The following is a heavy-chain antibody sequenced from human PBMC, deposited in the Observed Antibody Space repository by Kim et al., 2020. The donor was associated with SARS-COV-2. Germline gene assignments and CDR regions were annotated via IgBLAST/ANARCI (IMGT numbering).Heavy chain of an antibody. Sequence: GGSLRLSCAASGFTFSSYCMHWVRQAPGKGLEWVAVISYDGSNKYYADSVKGRFTISRDNSKNTLYLQMNSLRAEYTAVYYCAKEEQWPTTNFDYWGQGTLVTVSS. V-gene: IGHV3-30*18. D-gene: IGHD6-19*01. J-gene: IGHJ4*02. CDR2: ISYDGSNK. CDR1: GFTFSSYC. CDR3: AKEEQWPTTNFDY.